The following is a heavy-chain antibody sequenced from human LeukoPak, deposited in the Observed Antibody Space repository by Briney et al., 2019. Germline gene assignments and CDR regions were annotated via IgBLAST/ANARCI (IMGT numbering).Heavy chain of an antibody. V-gene: IGHV3-23*01. D-gene: IGHD6-13*01. Sequence: GGSLRLSCAASGFTFSSYAMSWVRQAPGKGLEWVSSISGGAASTDYVDSVKGRFTISRDNSKNTLYLQMNSLRAEDTAVYYCAKRGSSWPGDYYYYYMDVWGKGTTVTVSS. J-gene: IGHJ6*03. CDR2: ISGGAAST. CDR3: AKRGSSWPGDYYYYYMDV. CDR1: GFTFSSYA.